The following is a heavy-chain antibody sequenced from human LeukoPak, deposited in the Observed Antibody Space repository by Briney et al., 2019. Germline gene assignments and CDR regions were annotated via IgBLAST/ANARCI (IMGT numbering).Heavy chain of an antibody. CDR3: ARTSDSNWFDP. Sequence: NPSQTLSLTCTVSGGSISSGDYYWSWIRQPPGKGLVWIGYIYYSGSNYYNPSLNSRVTISVDTPKYQFSLKLSSVTAADTGVYYCARTSDSNWFDPWGQGTLVTVSS. CDR1: GGSISSGDYY. V-gene: IGHV4-30-4*01. D-gene: IGHD2-21*02. J-gene: IGHJ5*02. CDR2: IYYSGSN.